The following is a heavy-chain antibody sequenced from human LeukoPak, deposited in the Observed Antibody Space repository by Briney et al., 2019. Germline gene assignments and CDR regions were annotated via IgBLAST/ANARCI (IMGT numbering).Heavy chain of an antibody. V-gene: IGHV3-11*06. J-gene: IGHJ3*02. CDR1: GFTFSDYY. CDR2: ISSSSSYT. CDR3: ASGTKYFDWLSKDAFDI. D-gene: IGHD3-9*01. Sequence: GGSLRLSCAASGFTFSDYYMSWIRQAPGKGLEWVSYISSSSSYTNYADSVKGRFTISRDNAKNSLYLQMNSLRAEDTAVYYCASGTKYFDWLSKDAFDIWGQGTMVTVSS.